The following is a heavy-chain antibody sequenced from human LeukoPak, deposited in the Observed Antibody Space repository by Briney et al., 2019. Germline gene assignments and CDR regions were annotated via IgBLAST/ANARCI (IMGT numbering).Heavy chain of an antibody. CDR2: IYHSGST. Sequence: SETLSLTCAVSGYSISSGYYWGWTRQPPGTGLEWIGSIYHSGSTHYNPSLKSRDTISVDSSKNQFSLKLTSVTAADTAVYYCARVAAVAVKYYFDYWGQGTLVIVSS. D-gene: IGHD6-19*01. CDR1: GYSISSGYY. J-gene: IGHJ4*02. V-gene: IGHV4-38-2*01. CDR3: ARVAAVAVKYYFDY.